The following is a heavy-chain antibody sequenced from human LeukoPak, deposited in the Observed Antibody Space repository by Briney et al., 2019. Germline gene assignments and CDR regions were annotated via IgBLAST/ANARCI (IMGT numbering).Heavy chain of an antibody. D-gene: IGHD1-1*01. CDR2: MNPNSGNA. Sequence: ASVKVSCKASGYTFTSYDINWVRQATGQGLEWMGWMNPNSGNAGYAQKFQGRVTITRNTSISTAYMELSSLRSEDTAVYYCAREEGGKNAFDIWGQGTMVTVSS. CDR1: GYTFTSYD. CDR3: AREEGGKNAFDI. V-gene: IGHV1-8*03. J-gene: IGHJ3*02.